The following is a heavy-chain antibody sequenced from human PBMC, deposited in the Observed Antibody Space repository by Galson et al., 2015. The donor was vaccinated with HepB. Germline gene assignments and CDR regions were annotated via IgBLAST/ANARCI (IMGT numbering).Heavy chain of an antibody. J-gene: IGHJ4*02. Sequence: SLRLSCAASGFTFSSYAMHWVRQAPGKGLEWVAVISYDGSNKYYADSVKGRFTISRDNSKNTLYLQMNSLRAEDTAVYYCASVRGYYGSGSYANPIDYWGQGTLVTVSS. V-gene: IGHV3-30-3*01. CDR3: ASVRGYYGSGSYANPIDY. CDR1: GFTFSSYA. D-gene: IGHD3-10*01. CDR2: ISYDGSNK.